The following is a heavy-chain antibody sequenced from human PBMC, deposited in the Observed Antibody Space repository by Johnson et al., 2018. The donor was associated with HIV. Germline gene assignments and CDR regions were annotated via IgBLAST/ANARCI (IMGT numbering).Heavy chain of an antibody. CDR1: GFTFNNYW. Sequence: VQLVESGGGLVQPGRSLRLSCVASGFTFNNYWMHWVRQVPGKGLVWVSRINSDGSSTTYADSVKGRFTISKDNAKKTLDLQMNSLRVEDTAVYYCASSFTANIWGQGTMVSVSS. V-gene: IGHV3-74*02. CDR2: INSDGSST. CDR3: ASSFTANI. D-gene: IGHD5-18*01. J-gene: IGHJ3*02.